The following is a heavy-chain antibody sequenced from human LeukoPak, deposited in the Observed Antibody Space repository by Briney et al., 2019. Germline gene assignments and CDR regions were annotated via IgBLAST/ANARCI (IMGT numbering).Heavy chain of an antibody. CDR1: GYSISSGYY. J-gene: IGHJ5*02. D-gene: IGHD2-2*01. CDR3: AMEVVPAAMWSLHWFDP. CDR2: IYHSGST. Sequence: PSETLSLTCAVSGYSISSGYYWGWIRQPPGKGLEWIGSIYHSGSTYYNPSLKSRVTISVDTSKNQFSLKLSSVTAADTAVYYCAMEVVPAAMWSLHWFDPWGQGTRVTVSS. V-gene: IGHV4-38-2*01.